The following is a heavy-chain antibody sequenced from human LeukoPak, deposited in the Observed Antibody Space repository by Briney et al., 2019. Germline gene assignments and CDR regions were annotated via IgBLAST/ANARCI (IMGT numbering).Heavy chain of an antibody. V-gene: IGHV3-7*03. CDR3: ASRYYYDSSGYYYVH. CDR1: GSGSTFSESW. D-gene: IGHD3-22*01. J-gene: IGHJ4*02. CDR2: IKGDGSET. Sequence: GGSLRLSCVASGSGSTFSESWMGWVRQAPGERLEWVANIKGDGSETYYVDSVKGRFTISRDNVKNSLYLQMNSLRAEDAAVYYCASRYYYDSSGYYYVHWGQGTLVTVSS.